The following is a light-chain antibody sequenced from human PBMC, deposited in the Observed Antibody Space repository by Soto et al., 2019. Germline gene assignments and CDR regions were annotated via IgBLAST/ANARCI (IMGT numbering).Light chain of an antibody. V-gene: IGKV3-20*01. CDR1: QSVRSNY. Sequence: EIVLTQSPGTLSLSPGERATLSCRASQSVRSNYLAWYQQKPGQAPRLLIYGASSRATGIADRFSGSGSGTGFTVTVSSLEPEDFAVYYCKRYGSPPWTFVQGTNV. CDR2: GAS. CDR3: KRYGSPPWT. J-gene: IGKJ1*01.